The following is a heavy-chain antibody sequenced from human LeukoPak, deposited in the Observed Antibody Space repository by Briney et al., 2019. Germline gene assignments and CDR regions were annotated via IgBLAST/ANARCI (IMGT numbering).Heavy chain of an antibody. Sequence: GGSLRLSCAAAGFTFRTYGMHWVRQAPGKGLEWVAVIWSDGSNKYHADSVKGRFTISRDNSKNTVYLQMNSLRVDDTAMYYCARCRESVSYNLLKYWGQGTLVTVSS. CDR2: IWSDGSNK. V-gene: IGHV3-33*01. CDR3: ARCRESVSYNLLKY. D-gene: IGHD1-26*01. J-gene: IGHJ4*02. CDR1: GFTFRTYG.